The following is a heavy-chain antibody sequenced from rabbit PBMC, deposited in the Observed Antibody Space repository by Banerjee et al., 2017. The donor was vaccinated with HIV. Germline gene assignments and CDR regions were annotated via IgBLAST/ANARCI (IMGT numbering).Heavy chain of an antibody. CDR3: TREGPASDYAFNL. J-gene: IGHJ4*01. Sequence: QEQLEESGGDLVKPEGSLTLTCTASGFTLNHYYMCWVRQAPGKGLELIACIAGDNTGSTWYANWAKGRFTISKRSSTTVTLQLNSLTAADTAIYFCTREGPASDYAFNLWGPGTLVTVS. V-gene: IGHV1S45*01. CDR1: GFTLNHYY. D-gene: IGHD2-1*01. CDR2: IAGDNTGST.